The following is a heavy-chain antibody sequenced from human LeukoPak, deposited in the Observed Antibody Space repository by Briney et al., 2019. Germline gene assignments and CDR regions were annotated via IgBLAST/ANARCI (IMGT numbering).Heavy chain of an antibody. CDR3: TRDLIHDSNG. CDR2: IKFDGSEI. CDR1: GFSLSDYW. V-gene: IGHV3-7*01. J-gene: IGHJ4*02. Sequence: GGSLIPSCAASGFSLSDYWMTWVRQAPGKGLECVGNIKFDGSEIYYLDSVRGRFSISRDNAKNSLYLQMHSLRVEDTAAYYCTRDLIHDSNGWGQGTLVTVSS. D-gene: IGHD3-22*01.